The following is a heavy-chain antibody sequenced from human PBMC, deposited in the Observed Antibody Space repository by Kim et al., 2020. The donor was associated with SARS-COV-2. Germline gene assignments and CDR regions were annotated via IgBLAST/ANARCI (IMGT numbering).Heavy chain of an antibody. V-gene: IGHV4-4*02. J-gene: IGHJ4*02. CDR1: GGSISSSNW. CDR3: ARSDDYYDSSGYYHPFDY. CDR2: IYHSGST. D-gene: IGHD3-22*01. Sequence: SETLSLTCAVSGGSISSSNWWSWVRQPPGKGLEWIGEIYHSGSTNYNPSLKSRVTISVDKSKNQFSLKLSSVTAADTAVYYCARSDDYYDSSGYYHPFDYWGQGTLVTVSS.